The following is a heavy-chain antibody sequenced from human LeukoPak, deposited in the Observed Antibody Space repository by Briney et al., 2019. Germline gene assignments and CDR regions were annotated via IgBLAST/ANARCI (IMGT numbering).Heavy chain of an antibody. CDR2: INKDGTER. CDR1: GFTFGSYW. D-gene: IGHD3-16*02. Sequence: PGGSLRLSCAASGFTFGSYWMSWVRQAPGKGPEWVASINKDGTERYYMDSVKGRFTISRDNANNSLYPLMNSLRAEDTAMYYCARGYNWAQGTLVTVSS. J-gene: IGHJ4*02. V-gene: IGHV3-7*01. CDR3: ARGYN.